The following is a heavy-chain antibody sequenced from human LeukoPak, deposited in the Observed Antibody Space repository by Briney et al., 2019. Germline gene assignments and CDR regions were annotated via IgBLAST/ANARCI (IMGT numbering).Heavy chain of an antibody. CDR2: IYHSGST. CDR3: ARGAHPLSP. V-gene: IGHV4-30-2*01. J-gene: IGHJ5*02. Sequence: SQTLSLTCAVSGGSISSGGYPWSWIRQPPGKGLEWIGYIYHSGSTYYNPSLKSRVTISVDRSKNQFSLKLSSATAADTAVYYCARGAHPLSPWGQGTLVTVSS. CDR1: GGSISSGGYP.